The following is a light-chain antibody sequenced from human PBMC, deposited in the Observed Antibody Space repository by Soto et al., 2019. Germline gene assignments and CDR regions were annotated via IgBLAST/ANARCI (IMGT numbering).Light chain of an antibody. CDR1: RDIGNF. Sequence: DIQMTQSPSSLSASAGDRIIITCQASRDIGNFVNWYQQTPGKAPRLLIYDASNLDIGVPSRSNASGSGTDFTFTISSLQPEDIATYYCQQYDDRPPYAFGGGTRVDLK. CDR2: DAS. V-gene: IGKV1-33*01. CDR3: QQYDDRPPYA. J-gene: IGKJ4*01.